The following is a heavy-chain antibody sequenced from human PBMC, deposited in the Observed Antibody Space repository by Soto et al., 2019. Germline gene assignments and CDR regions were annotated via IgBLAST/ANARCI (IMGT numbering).Heavy chain of an antibody. J-gene: IGHJ5*02. V-gene: IGHV3-33*01. CDR1: GFTFSRYG. Sequence: PGGSLRLCCAASGFTFSRYGMQWVRQAPGKGLEWVAVIWYDGSNKYYADSVKGRFTISRDNSKNTLYLQMNSLRAEDTAVYYCARDLSNCSGGSCYPANWFDPSGHEPLLTVSS. CDR3: ARDLSNCSGGSCYPANWFDP. CDR2: IWYDGSNK. D-gene: IGHD2-15*01.